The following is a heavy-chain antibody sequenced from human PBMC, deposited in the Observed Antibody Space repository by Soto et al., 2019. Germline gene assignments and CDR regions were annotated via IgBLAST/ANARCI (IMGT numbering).Heavy chain of an antibody. CDR2: IIPIFGTA. CDR3: ARASYSSGWFPTYYYYYGMDV. D-gene: IGHD6-19*01. CDR1: GGTFSSYA. J-gene: IGHJ6*02. V-gene: IGHV1-69*12. Sequence: QVQLVQSGAEVKKPGSSVKVSCKASGGTFSSYAISWVRQAPGQGLEWMGGIIPIFGTANYAQKFQGRVTMTADESTSTAYMELSSLRSEDTAVYYCARASYSSGWFPTYYYYYGMDVWGQGTTVTVSS.